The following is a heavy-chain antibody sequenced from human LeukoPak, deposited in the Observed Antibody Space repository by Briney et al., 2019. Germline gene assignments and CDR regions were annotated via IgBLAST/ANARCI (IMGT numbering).Heavy chain of an antibody. J-gene: IGHJ4*02. CDR2: IYYSGST. CDR3: ARLPRVQLWSYYFDY. V-gene: IGHV4-59*08. CDR1: GGSISSYY. Sequence: SETLSLTCTGSGGSISSYYWSWIRQPSGKGLEWIGYIYYSGSTNYNPSLKSRVTISVDTSKNQFSLKLSSVTAADTAVYYCARLPRVQLWSYYFDYWGQGTLVTVSS. D-gene: IGHD5-18*01.